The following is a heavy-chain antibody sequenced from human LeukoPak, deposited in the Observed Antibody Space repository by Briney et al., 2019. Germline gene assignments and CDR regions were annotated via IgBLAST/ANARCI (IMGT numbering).Heavy chain of an antibody. V-gene: IGHV3-30*18. J-gene: IGHJ3*02. Sequence: PGGSLRLSCAASGFTFSSYGMHWVRQAPGKGLEWVAVISYDGSNKYYADSVKGRFTISRDNSKNTLYLQMNSLRAEDTAVYYCAKAAHIVVVTYAFDIWGQGTMVTVSS. CDR1: GFTFSSYG. D-gene: IGHD2-21*02. CDR3: AKAAHIVVVTYAFDI. CDR2: ISYDGSNK.